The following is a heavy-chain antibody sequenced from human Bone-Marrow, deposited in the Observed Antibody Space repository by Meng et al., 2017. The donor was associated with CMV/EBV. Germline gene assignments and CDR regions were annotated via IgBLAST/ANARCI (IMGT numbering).Heavy chain of an antibody. Sequence: GESLKISCAASGFTLSSYEVNWVRQAPGKGLEWVSSISSSSSYIYYADSMRGRFTVSRDNAKNSLYLQMDTLRDEDTAVYYCARDPVTGWGNQAFDIRGHGTMVTVSS. CDR2: ISSSSSYI. D-gene: IGHD4-17*01. V-gene: IGHV3-21*04. CDR1: GFTLSSYE. J-gene: IGHJ3*02. CDR3: ARDPVTGWGNQAFDI.